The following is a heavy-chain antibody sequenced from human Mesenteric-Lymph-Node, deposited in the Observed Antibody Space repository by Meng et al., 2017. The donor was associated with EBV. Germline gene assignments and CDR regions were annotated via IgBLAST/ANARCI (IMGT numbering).Heavy chain of an antibody. J-gene: IGHJ4*02. CDR2: IYYSGST. Sequence: QVELQESGPGLVKPSETLSLTCTVSGDSISSDSHYWGWIRQPPGKGLEWIGTIYYSGSTYYNPSLKSRVTVSMDTSKNQFSLKLRSVTATDTAIYYCARHGYQPLLYGYYFDYWGQGTLVTASS. V-gene: IGHV4-39*01. CDR3: ARHGYQPLLYGYYFDY. CDR1: GDSISSDSHY. D-gene: IGHD2-2*02.